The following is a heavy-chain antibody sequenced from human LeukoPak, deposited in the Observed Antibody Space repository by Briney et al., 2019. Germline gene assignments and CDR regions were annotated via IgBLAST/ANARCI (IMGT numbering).Heavy chain of an antibody. J-gene: IGHJ4*02. CDR3: AREAVDTAMVYQREYYFDY. CDR2: IYSGGST. D-gene: IGHD5-18*01. CDR1: GFTVSSNY. V-gene: IGHV3-66*01. Sequence: GGSLRLSCAASGFTVSSNYMSWVRQAPGKGLEWVSVIYSGGSTYYADSVKGRFSISRDNSKNTLYLQMNSLRAEDTAVYYCAREAVDTAMVYQREYYFDYWGQGTLVTVSS.